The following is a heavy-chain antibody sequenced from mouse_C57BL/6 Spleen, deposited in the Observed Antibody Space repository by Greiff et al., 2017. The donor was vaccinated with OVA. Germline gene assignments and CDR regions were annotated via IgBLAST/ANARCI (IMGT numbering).Heavy chain of an antibody. J-gene: IGHJ4*01. Sequence: DVQLVESGPGLVKPSQSLSLTCSVTGYSITSGYYWNWIRQFPGNKLEWMGYISYDGSNNYNPSLKNRIAITRDTSKNQFFLKLNSVTTEDTATYYCARDRTYGGNMDYWGQGTSVTVSS. CDR3: ARDRTYGGNMDY. V-gene: IGHV3-6*01. D-gene: IGHD1-1*02. CDR2: ISYDGSN. CDR1: GYSITSGYY.